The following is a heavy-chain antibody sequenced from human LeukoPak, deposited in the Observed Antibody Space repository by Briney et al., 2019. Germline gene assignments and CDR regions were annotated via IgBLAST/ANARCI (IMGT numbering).Heavy chain of an antibody. Sequence: ASETLSLTCAVSGGSISSSNWWSWVRQPPGKGLEWIGEIYHSGSTNHNPSLKSRVTISVDTSKNQFSLKLSSVTAADTAVYYCAREELLTGPSYYYGMDVWGQGTTVTVSS. CDR1: GGSISSSNW. CDR2: IYHSGST. J-gene: IGHJ6*02. V-gene: IGHV4-4*02. D-gene: IGHD3-9*01. CDR3: AREELLTGPSYYYGMDV.